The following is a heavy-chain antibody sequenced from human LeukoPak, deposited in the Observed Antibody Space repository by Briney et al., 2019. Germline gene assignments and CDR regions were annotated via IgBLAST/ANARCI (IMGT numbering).Heavy chain of an antibody. CDR1: GGSISSYY. CDR3: ARDFEGYSSSSSGFDY. D-gene: IGHD6-6*01. CDR2: IYYSGST. Sequence: PSETLSLTCTVSGGSISSYYWSWIRQPPGKGLEWIGYIYYSGSTNYNPSLKSRVTISVDTSKNQFSLKLSSVTAADTAVYYCARDFEGYSSSSSGFDYWGQGTLVTVSS. V-gene: IGHV4-59*01. J-gene: IGHJ4*02.